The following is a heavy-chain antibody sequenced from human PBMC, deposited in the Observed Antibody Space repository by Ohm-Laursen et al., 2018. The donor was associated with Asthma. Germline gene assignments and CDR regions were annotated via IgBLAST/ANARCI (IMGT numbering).Heavy chain of an antibody. Sequence: GSLRLSCTASGFTFSNYATSWVRQAPGKGLECVSALSGSSDFTYYADSVKGRFTISRDNSKNTLYLHMATLTAEDTAVYYCAISLTTPGAFDIWGQGTMITVSS. J-gene: IGHJ3*02. CDR2: LSGSSDFT. V-gene: IGHV3-23*01. CDR3: AISLTTPGAFDI. D-gene: IGHD1/OR15-1a*01. CDR1: GFTFSNYA.